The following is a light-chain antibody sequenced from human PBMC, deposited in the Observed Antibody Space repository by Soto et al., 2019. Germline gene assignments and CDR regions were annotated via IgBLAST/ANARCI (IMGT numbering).Light chain of an antibody. CDR1: QSIASY. J-gene: IGKJ4*01. Sequence: DIQMTQSPSSLSASVGDRVTITCRASQSIASYLNWYQQKPGEAPKILIYTATALRSGVPSRFSGSGSRTDFTLTIYSLQPEDSATYYCQQSYSPLSFGGGTKVDIK. CDR2: TAT. V-gene: IGKV1-39*01. CDR3: QQSYSPLS.